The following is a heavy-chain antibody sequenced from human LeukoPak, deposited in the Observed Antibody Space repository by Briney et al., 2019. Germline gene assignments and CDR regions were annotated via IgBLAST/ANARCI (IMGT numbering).Heavy chain of an antibody. Sequence: ASVKVSCKASGYTFTSYYMHWVRQAPGQGLEWVRIINPSGGSTSYAQKFQGRVTMTRDTSTSTVYMELSSLRSEDTAVYYCARDLPREDTVDYWGQGTLVTVSS. J-gene: IGHJ4*02. CDR1: GYTFTSYY. CDR2: INPSGGST. CDR3: ARDLPREDTVDY. V-gene: IGHV1-46*01.